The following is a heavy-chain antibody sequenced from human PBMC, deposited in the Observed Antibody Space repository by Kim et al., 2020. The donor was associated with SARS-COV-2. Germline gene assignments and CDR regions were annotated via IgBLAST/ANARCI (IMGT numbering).Heavy chain of an antibody. CDR3: ARLNYDYVWGSYRSSAVPHYYYGMDV. Sequence: GGSLRLSCAASGFTFSSYWMHWVRQAPGKGLVWVSRINSDGSSTSYADSVKGRFTISRDNAKNTLYLQMNSLRAEDTAVYYCARLNYDYVWGSYRSSAVPHYYYGMDVWGQGTTVTVSS. D-gene: IGHD3-16*02. V-gene: IGHV3-74*01. J-gene: IGHJ6*02. CDR2: INSDGSST. CDR1: GFTFSSYW.